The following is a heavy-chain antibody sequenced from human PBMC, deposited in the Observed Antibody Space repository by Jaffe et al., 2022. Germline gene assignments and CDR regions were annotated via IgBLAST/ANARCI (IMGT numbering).Heavy chain of an antibody. V-gene: IGHV1-3*01. CDR1: GYTFTSYA. CDR2: INAGNGNT. D-gene: IGHD2-15*01. CDR3: ARDGGYCSGGSCYPGNWFDP. J-gene: IGHJ5*02. Sequence: QVQLVQSGAEVKKPGASVKVSCKASGYTFTSYAMHWVRQAPGQRLEWMGWINAGNGNTKYSQKFQGRVTITRDTSASTAYMELSSLRSEDTAVYYCARDGGYCSGGSCYPGNWFDPWGQGTLVTVSS.